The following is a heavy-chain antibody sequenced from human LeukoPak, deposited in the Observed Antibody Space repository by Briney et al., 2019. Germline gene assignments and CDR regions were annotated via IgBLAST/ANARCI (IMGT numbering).Heavy chain of an antibody. CDR3: AKDGEDYCTSTSCQSQYYFDY. J-gene: IGHJ4*02. CDR2: VRGSGVGT. CDR1: GFTFNNYA. V-gene: IGHV3-23*01. D-gene: IGHD2-2*01. Sequence: GGSLRLSCAASGFTFNNYAMSWVRHAPGMGLEWVSTVRGSGVGTYYADSVKGRFTIARDNSKNTLYLQMDSLRAEDTAVYYCAKDGEDYCTSTSCQSQYYFDYWGQGTLLTVSS.